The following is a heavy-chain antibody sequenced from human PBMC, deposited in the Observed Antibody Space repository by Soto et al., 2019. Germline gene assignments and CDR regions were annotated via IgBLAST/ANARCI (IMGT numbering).Heavy chain of an antibody. J-gene: IGHJ6*02. CDR3: ARQRGFGVLAV. Sequence: KPSETLSLTCAVYGGSFSGYYWSWIRQPPGKGLEWIGEINHSGSTNYNPSLKSRVTISVDTSKNQFSLKLSSVTAADTAVYYCARQRGFGVLAVWGQGTTVTVSS. CDR1: GGSFSGYY. V-gene: IGHV4-34*01. D-gene: IGHD3-10*01. CDR2: INHSGST.